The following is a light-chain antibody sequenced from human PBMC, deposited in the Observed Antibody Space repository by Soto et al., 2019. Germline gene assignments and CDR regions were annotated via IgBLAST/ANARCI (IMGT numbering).Light chain of an antibody. CDR3: QQYGSSLLWT. J-gene: IGKJ1*01. Sequence: EIVLTQSPGTLSLSPGERATLSCRASQSVSSSYLAWYQQKPGPAPRLLIYGASSRATGIPDRFSGSGSGTDFTLTISRLEPEDFAVYYCQQYGSSLLWTFGQGTKVEIK. CDR2: GAS. CDR1: QSVSSSY. V-gene: IGKV3-20*01.